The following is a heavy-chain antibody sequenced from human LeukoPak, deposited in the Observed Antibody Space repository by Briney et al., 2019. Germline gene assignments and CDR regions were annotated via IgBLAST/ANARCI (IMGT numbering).Heavy chain of an antibody. J-gene: IGHJ3*02. CDR2: VYASGAT. V-gene: IGHV4-59*08. CDR3: ARHGEGVTYFYTFDI. Sequence: SETLSLTCTVSGGSITNYYWSWIRQPPGEGLEWIGYVYASGATNSNPSLKSRVTISVDTSKNQFSLKLSSVTAADTAVYYCARHGEGVTYFYTFDIWGQGTVVAVSS. D-gene: IGHD2/OR15-2a*01. CDR1: GGSITNYY.